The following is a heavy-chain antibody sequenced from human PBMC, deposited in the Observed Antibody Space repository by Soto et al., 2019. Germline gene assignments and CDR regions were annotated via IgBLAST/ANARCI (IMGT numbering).Heavy chain of an antibody. CDR3: ARYSSGPFDAFDI. V-gene: IGHV1-69*06. D-gene: IGHD6-19*01. CDR2: IIPIIGTT. CDR1: GGSFSSYA. Sequence: GASVKVSCKASGGSFSSYAISWVRHHPGQGLEWMGGIIPIIGTTNYAQKLQGRVTMTADTSTSTAYMELRSLRSDDTAVYYCARYSSGPFDAFDIWGQGTMVTVSS. J-gene: IGHJ3*02.